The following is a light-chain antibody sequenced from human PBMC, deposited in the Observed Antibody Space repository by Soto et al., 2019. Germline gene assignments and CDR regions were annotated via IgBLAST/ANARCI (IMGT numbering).Light chain of an antibody. Sequence: QPVLTQSPSASASLGASVKLTCTLSSGHSSYAIAWHQQQTEKGPRYLMKLNSDGSHSKGDGIPDRFSGSSSGAERYLTISRLQSEDEADYYCQTWGTGIRVFGGGTKLTVL. V-gene: IGLV4-69*01. CDR2: LNSDGSH. CDR1: SGHSSYA. J-gene: IGLJ3*02. CDR3: QTWGTGIRV.